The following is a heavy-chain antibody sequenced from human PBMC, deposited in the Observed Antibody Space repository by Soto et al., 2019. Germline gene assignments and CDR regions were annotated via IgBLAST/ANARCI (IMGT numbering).Heavy chain of an antibody. J-gene: IGHJ4*02. CDR1: GYTFTSYG. CDR2: ISAYNGNT. CDR3: ARETVACTTGFAS. V-gene: IGHV1-18*01. D-gene: IGHD6-19*01. Sequence: QVQLVQSGAEVKKPGASVKVSCKASGYTFTSYGISWVRQAPAQGLEWMGWISAYNGNTNYAQKLQAKVTMTTDTSRSTAYMELRTLRSDDTAVYYGARETVACTTGFASGAQGTLVTVS.